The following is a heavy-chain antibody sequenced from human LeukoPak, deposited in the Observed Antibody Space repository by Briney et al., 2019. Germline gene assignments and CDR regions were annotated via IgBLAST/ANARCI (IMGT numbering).Heavy chain of an antibody. CDR3: ARARGELYYDILTGYFRGSGYGLDP. CDR2: INHSGST. Sequence: PSETLSLTCAVYGGSFSGYYWSWIRQPPGKGLEWIGEINHSGSTDYNPSLKSRVTISVDTSKNQFSLKLSSVTAADTAVYYCARARGELYYDILTGYFRGSGYGLDPWGQGTLVTVSS. V-gene: IGHV4-34*01. J-gene: IGHJ5*02. CDR1: GGSFSGYY. D-gene: IGHD3-9*01.